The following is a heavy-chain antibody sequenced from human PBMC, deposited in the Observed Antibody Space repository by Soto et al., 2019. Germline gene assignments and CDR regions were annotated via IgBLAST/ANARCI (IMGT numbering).Heavy chain of an antibody. J-gene: IGHJ5*02. V-gene: IGHV4-59*08. D-gene: IGHD4-17*01. CDR2: IYYSGST. Sequence: QVQLQESGPGLVKPSETLSLTCTVSGGSISSYYWSWIRQPPGKGLEWIGYIYYSGSTNYNPSLKRGVPISVETSKHRFSLKLSSVTAADTAVYYCARDYGDYEVPQYNWFDPWGQGTLVTVSS. CDR3: ARDYGDYEVPQYNWFDP. CDR1: GGSISSYY.